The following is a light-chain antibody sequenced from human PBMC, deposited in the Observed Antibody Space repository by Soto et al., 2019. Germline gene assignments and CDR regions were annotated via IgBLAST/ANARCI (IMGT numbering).Light chain of an antibody. CDR1: QSISSY. CDR3: QQSYSTPYT. Sequence: DIQMTQSPSSLSASVGDRVTITCRASQSISSYLNWYQQKPGKAPKLLIYAASSLQSGVPSRFSGSGSGTDFTLHISSLQPEDFAPYYCQQSYSTPYTFGQGTKLEIK. J-gene: IGKJ2*01. CDR2: AAS. V-gene: IGKV1-39*01.